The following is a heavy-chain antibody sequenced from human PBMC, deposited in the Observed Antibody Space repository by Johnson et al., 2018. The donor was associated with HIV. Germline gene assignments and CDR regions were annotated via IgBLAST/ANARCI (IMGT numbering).Heavy chain of an antibody. J-gene: IGHJ3*02. CDR2: NSWNRGSI. V-gene: IGHV3-9*01. CDR1: GFNFDDYA. Sequence: VQLVESGGGLVQPGRSLRLSCAASGFNFDDYAMHWVRQAPGKGLEWVSGNSWNRGSIGYADSVKGRFTISRDNAKNTLYLQMNSLRAEDTAVYYCAREGSSSSDDAFDIWGQGTMVTVSS. D-gene: IGHD6-6*01. CDR3: AREGSSSSDDAFDI.